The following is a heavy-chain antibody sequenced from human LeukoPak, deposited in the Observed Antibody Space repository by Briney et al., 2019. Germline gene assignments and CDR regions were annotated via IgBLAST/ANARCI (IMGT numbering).Heavy chain of an antibody. CDR3: ARGRSEDIVVVVAATDFDY. D-gene: IGHD2-15*01. CDR2: INHSGST. CDR1: GGSFSGYY. V-gene: IGHV4-34*01. J-gene: IGHJ4*02. Sequence: PSETLSLTCAVYGGSFSGYYWSWIRQPPGKGLEWIGEINHSGSTNYNPSLKGRVTISVDTSKNQFSLKLSSVTAADTAAYYCARGRSEDIVVVVAATDFDYWGQGTLVTVSS.